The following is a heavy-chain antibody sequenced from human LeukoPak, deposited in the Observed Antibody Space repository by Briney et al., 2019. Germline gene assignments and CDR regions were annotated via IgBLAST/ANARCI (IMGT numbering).Heavy chain of an antibody. CDR1: GFTFDDYT. Sequence: GGSLRLSCAASGFTFDDYTMHWVRQAPGKGLEWVSAISGSGGSTYYADSVKGRFTISRDNSKNTLYLQMNSLRAEDTAVYYCAKGGGYYYDSSGYSYYFDYWGQGTLVTVSS. J-gene: IGHJ4*02. V-gene: IGHV3-23*01. CDR2: ISGSGGST. CDR3: AKGGGYYYDSSGYSYYFDY. D-gene: IGHD3-22*01.